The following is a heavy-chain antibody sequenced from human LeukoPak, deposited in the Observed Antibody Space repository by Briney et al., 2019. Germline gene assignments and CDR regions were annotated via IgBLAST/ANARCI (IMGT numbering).Heavy chain of an antibody. CDR1: GFTFSSYA. CDR3: AKDGKYYDFWSGYYPHNWFDP. Sequence: GGSLRLSCAASGFTFSSYAMSWVRQAPGKGVEWVSAISGSGGSTYYADSVKGRFTIYRENSKNTLYLQMNSLRAEDTAVYYCAKDGKYYDFWSGYYPHNWFDPWGQGTLVTVSS. J-gene: IGHJ5*02. CDR2: ISGSGGST. V-gene: IGHV3-23*01. D-gene: IGHD3-3*01.